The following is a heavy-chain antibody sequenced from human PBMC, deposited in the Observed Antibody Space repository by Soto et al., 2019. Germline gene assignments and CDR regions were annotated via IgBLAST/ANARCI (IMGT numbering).Heavy chain of an antibody. CDR3: AKVQANYYDSSGPTGWFDP. J-gene: IGHJ5*02. CDR1: GFTFSSYA. CDR2: ISGSGGST. D-gene: IGHD3-22*01. Sequence: PGGSLRLSCAASGFTFSSYAMSWVRRAPGKGLEWVSAISGSGGSTYYADSVKGRFTISRDNSKNTLYLQMNSLRAEDTAVYYCAKVQANYYDSSGPTGWFDPWGQGTLVTVSS. V-gene: IGHV3-23*01.